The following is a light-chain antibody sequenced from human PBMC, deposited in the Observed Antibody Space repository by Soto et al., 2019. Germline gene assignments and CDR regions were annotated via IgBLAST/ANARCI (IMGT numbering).Light chain of an antibody. CDR2: GAS. J-gene: IGKJ1*01. V-gene: IGKV3-20*01. CDR1: QSVSNSD. Sequence: EIVLTQSPGTLSLSPGERATLFCRASQSVSNSDLAWYQQKPGQAPRLLIYGASSRATGIPDRFSGSGSGTDFTLTINRLEPDDFAVYDCQQYGSSPWTFGQGTKVEIK. CDR3: QQYGSSPWT.